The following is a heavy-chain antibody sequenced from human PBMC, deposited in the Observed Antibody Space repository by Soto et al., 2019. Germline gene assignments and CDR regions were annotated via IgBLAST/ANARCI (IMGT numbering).Heavy chain of an antibody. V-gene: IGHV3-30*18. J-gene: IGHJ6*02. CDR1: GFTFSSYG. D-gene: IGHD1-26*01. CDR3: AKEGWELLYYYGMDV. Sequence: PGGSLRLSCAASGFTFSSYGMLWVRQAPGKGLEWVAVISYDGSNKYYADSVKGRFTISRDNSKNTLYLQMNSLRAEDTAVYYCAKEGWELLYYYGMDVWGQGTTVPVSS. CDR2: ISYDGSNK.